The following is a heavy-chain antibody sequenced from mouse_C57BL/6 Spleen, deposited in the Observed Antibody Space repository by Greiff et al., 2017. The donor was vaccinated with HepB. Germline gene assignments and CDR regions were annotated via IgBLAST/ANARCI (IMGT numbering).Heavy chain of an antibody. D-gene: IGHD2-3*01. Sequence: VQLQQSGAELVRPGASVKLSCKASGYTFTDYYINWVKQRPGQGLEWIARIYPGSGNTYYNEKFKGKATLTAEKSSSTAYMQLSSLTSGDSAVYFCAREGDGYYDFDYWGQGTTLTVSS. CDR3: AREGDGYYDFDY. CDR2: IYPGSGNT. J-gene: IGHJ2*01. CDR1: GYTFTDYY. V-gene: IGHV1-76*01.